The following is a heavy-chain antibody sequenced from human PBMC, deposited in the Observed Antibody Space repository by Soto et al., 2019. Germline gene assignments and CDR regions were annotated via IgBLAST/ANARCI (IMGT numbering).Heavy chain of an antibody. Sequence: GGSLRLSCAASGFTFSSYGMHWVRQAPGKGLEWVSVIYSGGSTFYADSVKGRFTISRDNSKNTLYLQMNSLRVEDTAVYYCTRKATSGEFDYWGQGTLVTVSS. V-gene: IGHV3-NL1*01. J-gene: IGHJ4*02. CDR1: GFTFSSYG. CDR3: TRKATSGEFDY. D-gene: IGHD1-26*01. CDR2: IYSGGST.